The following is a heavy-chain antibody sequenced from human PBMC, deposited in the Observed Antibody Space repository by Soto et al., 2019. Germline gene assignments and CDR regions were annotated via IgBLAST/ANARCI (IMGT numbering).Heavy chain of an antibody. CDR2: ISSSSSTI. Sequence: EVQLVESGGGLVQPGGSLRLSCAASGFTFSSYSMNWVRQAPGKGVEWVSYISSSSSTIYYAASVKGRFTISRDNSKKKLCLQMNSLTDEDTAVYYYARDGGFRSWFDPWGQGTLVTVSS. D-gene: IGHD6-25*01. CDR3: ARDGGFRSWFDP. CDR1: GFTFSSYS. V-gene: IGHV3-48*02. J-gene: IGHJ5*02.